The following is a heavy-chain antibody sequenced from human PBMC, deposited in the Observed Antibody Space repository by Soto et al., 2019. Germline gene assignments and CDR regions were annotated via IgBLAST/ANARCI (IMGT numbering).Heavy chain of an antibody. Sequence: PGVSLRLSCAASGFTFSNYAMTWVRQAPGKGLEWVSFISGSGGITYYADSMKGRFTISRDNSKNTLYLQMHSLRAEDTAIYYCEKDANWEDHYWGQGTLVTVSS. CDR3: EKDANWEDHY. CDR2: ISGSGGIT. J-gene: IGHJ4*02. D-gene: IGHD1-1*01. V-gene: IGHV3-23*01. CDR1: GFTFSNYA.